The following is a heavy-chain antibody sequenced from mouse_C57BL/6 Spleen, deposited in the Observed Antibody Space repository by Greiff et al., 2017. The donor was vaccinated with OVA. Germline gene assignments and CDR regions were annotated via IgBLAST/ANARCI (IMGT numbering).Heavy chain of an antibody. D-gene: IGHD3-2*02. CDR3: ARGKQLRSPWFAY. V-gene: IGHV1-59*01. Sequence: VKLQQPGAELVRPGTSVKLSCKASGYTFTSYWMHWVKQRPGQGLEWIGVIDPSDSYTNYNQKFKGKATLTVDTSSSTAYMQLSSLTSEDSAVYYCARGKQLRSPWFAYWGQGTLVTVSA. J-gene: IGHJ3*01. CDR1: GYTFTSYW. CDR2: IDPSDSYT.